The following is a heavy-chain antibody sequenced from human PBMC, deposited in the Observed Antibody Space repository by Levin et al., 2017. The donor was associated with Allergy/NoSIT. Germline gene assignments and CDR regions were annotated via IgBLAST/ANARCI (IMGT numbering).Heavy chain of an antibody. CDR3: ARDYHSSSWLGVDY. V-gene: IGHV3-48*02. CDR2: ISSGSSTI. D-gene: IGHD6-13*01. CDR1: GFTFSSYS. J-gene: IGHJ4*02. Sequence: ETLSLTCAASGFTFSSYSMNWVRQAPGKGLEWVSYISSGSSTISYADSVKGRFTISRDNAKNSLYLQMNSLRDEDTAVYYCARDYHSSSWLGVDYWGQGTLVTVSS.